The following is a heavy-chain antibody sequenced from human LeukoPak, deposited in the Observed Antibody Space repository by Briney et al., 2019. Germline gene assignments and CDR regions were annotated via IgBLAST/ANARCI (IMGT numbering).Heavy chain of an antibody. CDR3: ARDIEAAGLFLDY. CDR1: GFTFSSYW. Sequence: GGSLRLSCAASGFTFSSYWMTWVRQAPGKGLEWVANIKYDGSEKDYMDSVKGRFTISRDNAKNSLYLQMNSLRAEDTAVYYCARDIEAAGLFLDYWGQGTLVTVSS. D-gene: IGHD6-13*01. V-gene: IGHV3-7*01. CDR2: IKYDGSEK. J-gene: IGHJ4*02.